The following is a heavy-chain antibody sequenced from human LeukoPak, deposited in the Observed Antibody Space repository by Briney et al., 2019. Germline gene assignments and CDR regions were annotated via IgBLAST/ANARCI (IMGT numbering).Heavy chain of an antibody. CDR1: GFTFSSYA. D-gene: IGHD3-10*01. J-gene: IGHJ4*02. V-gene: IGHV3-23*01. CDR3: TNDYVGDY. CDR2: ISGSGGST. Sequence: GGSLRLSCAASGFTFSSYAMSWVRQAPGKGLEWVSAISGSGGSTYYADSVEGRFTISRDNSKNTLYLQMSSLQTEDTAVYYCTNDYVGDYWGQGTLVTVSS.